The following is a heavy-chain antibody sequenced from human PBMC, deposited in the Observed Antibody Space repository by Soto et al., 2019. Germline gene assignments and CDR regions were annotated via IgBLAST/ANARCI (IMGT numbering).Heavy chain of an antibody. Sequence: PXESLTLSFATPGFDFSNTCIHWVRQVPGQGLVWVSRINSDGSSIIYADSVKGRFTLSRDNAKNTAHLQMSSLRVEDTAVYYCERDFYHTIDSWGQGIPVTVSS. V-gene: IGHV3-74*01. CDR1: GFDFSNTC. J-gene: IGHJ4*02. D-gene: IGHD3-16*02. CDR2: INSDGSSI. CDR3: ERDFYHTIDS.